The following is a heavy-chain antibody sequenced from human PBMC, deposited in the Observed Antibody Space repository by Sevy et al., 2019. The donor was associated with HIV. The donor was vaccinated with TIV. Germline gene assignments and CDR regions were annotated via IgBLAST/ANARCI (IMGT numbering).Heavy chain of an antibody. CDR2: ISGSGGST. D-gene: IGHD6-19*01. Sequence: GGSLRLSCAASGFTFSSYAMSWVRQAPGKGLEWVSAISGSGGSTYYADSVKGRFTISRDNSKNSLYLQMNSLRAEDTAVYYCAKDIPSAWYPATSFDYWGQGTLVTVSS. V-gene: IGHV3-23*01. J-gene: IGHJ4*02. CDR3: AKDIPSAWYPATSFDY. CDR1: GFTFSSYA.